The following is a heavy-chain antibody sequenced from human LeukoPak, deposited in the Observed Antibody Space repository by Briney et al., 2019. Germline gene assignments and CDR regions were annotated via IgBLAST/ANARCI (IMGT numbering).Heavy chain of an antibody. D-gene: IGHD5-12*01. CDR1: GYTFTSYY. J-gene: IGHJ4*02. V-gene: IGHV1-46*01. CDR2: INPSGGST. CDR3: ARDRDIVATIGTYYFDY. Sequence: ASVKVSCEASGYTFTSYYMHWVRQAPGQGLEWMGIINPSGGSTSYAQKFQGRVTMTRDMSTSTVYMELSSLRSEDTAVYYCARDRDIVATIGTYYFDYWGQGTLVTVSS.